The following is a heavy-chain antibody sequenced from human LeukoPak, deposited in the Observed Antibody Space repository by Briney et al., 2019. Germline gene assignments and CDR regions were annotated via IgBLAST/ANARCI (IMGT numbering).Heavy chain of an antibody. CDR3: ARVFDYYGSGRNSNYYMDV. D-gene: IGHD3-10*01. Sequence: SETLSLTCAVSGGSISSGGYSWSWIRQPPGKGLEWIGSIYHSGSTYYNPSLKSRVTISVDTSKNQFSLKLSSVTAADTAVYYCARVFDYYGSGRNSNYYMDVWGKGTTVTISS. CDR1: GGSISSGGYS. V-gene: IGHV4-39*07. J-gene: IGHJ6*03. CDR2: IYHSGST.